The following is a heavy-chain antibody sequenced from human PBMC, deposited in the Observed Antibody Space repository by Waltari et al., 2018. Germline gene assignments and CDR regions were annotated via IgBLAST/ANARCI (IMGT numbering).Heavy chain of an antibody. V-gene: IGHV3-7*01. Sequence: EVQLVESGGGLVQPGGSLRLSCAASGFNWIRQAPGKGLEGVANINREGSRERYVDSVKGRFTISRDNAKNSVFLQMNSLRVEDTAVYYCEGSWTWGQGTLVTVSS. J-gene: IGHJ4*02. CDR2: INREGSRE. CDR3: EGSWT. CDR1: GFN. D-gene: IGHD5-12*01.